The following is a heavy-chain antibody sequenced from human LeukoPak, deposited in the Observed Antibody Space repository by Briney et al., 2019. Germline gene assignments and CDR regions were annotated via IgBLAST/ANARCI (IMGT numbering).Heavy chain of an antibody. CDR1: GFTFSSYA. D-gene: IGHD3-22*01. Sequence: GGSLRLSCAASGFTFSSYAMSWVRQAPGKGLEWVSAISGSGGSTYYADSVKGRFTISRHNSKNTLYLQMHSLSAEDTAVYYCAKALYYYDSSGYSTRPSEYFQHWGQGTLVTVSS. CDR2: ISGSGGST. J-gene: IGHJ1*01. CDR3: AKALYYYDSSGYSTRPSEYFQH. V-gene: IGHV3-23*01.